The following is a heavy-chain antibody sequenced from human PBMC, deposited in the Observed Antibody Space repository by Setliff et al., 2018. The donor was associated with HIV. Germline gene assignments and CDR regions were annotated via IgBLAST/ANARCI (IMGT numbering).Heavy chain of an antibody. D-gene: IGHD3-22*01. J-gene: IGHJ5*02. CDR2: ISSSSSPI. Sequence: QPGGSLRLSCAASGFSFSDYHMNWVRQAPGKGLEWISFISSSSSPIYYANSVKGRFIISRDNAKNALYLQMNSLRAADTAVYYCARDWGEHYDSSGFSSWGQGTLVTVSS. CDR3: ARDWGEHYDSSGFSS. CDR1: GFSFSDYH. V-gene: IGHV3-48*04.